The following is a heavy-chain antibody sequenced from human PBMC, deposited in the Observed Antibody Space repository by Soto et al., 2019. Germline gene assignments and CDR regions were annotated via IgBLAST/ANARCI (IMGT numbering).Heavy chain of an antibody. Sequence: QVQLQESGPRLVKPSETLSLTCIVSGGSISNYYWSWIRQPPGKGLEWIGYIYYSGSTNYNPSLQSRLTISVDTSKNQFSLKLSSVTAADTAVYYCARAVLPATAPFDYWGQGTLVTVSS. CDR1: GGSISNYY. J-gene: IGHJ4*02. CDR2: IYYSGST. V-gene: IGHV4-59*01. D-gene: IGHD2-2*01. CDR3: ARAVLPATAPFDY.